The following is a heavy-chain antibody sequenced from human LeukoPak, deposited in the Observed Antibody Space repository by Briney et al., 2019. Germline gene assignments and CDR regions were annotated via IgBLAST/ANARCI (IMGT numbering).Heavy chain of an antibody. Sequence: SETLSLTCTVSGGSISRSSYYWGWIRQPPGKGLEWIGSIYYSGSTYYNPSLKSRVTISVDTSQNQFSLNLYSVTAADTAVYYCARNYYDSSGYYGVNWFDPWGQGTLVTVSS. CDR1: GGSISRSSYY. CDR2: IYYSGST. D-gene: IGHD3-22*01. CDR3: ARNYYDSSGYYGVNWFDP. V-gene: IGHV4-39*01. J-gene: IGHJ5*02.